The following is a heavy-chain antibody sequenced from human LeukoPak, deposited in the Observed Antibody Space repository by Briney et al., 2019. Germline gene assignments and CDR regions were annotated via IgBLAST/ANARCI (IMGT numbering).Heavy chain of an antibody. J-gene: IGHJ5*02. CDR1: GGSFSDYY. CDR3: AREGDYENWLDP. CDR2: INHSGSP. Sequence: SETLSLTCAVYGGSFSDYYWTWIRQPPGKGLEWIGEINHSGSPNNNPSLKSRVTISVDTSKNQFFLRLNSVTAADTAVYYCAREGDYENWLDPWGQGTLVTVSS. D-gene: IGHD4-17*01. V-gene: IGHV4-34*01.